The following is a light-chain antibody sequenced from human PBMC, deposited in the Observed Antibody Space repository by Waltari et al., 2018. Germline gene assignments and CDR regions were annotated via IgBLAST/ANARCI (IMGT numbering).Light chain of an antibody. CDR2: WAS. CDR3: QQYYSTPWT. CDR1: QSVLYSSNNKNY. J-gene: IGKJ1*01. V-gene: IGKV4-1*01. Sequence: DIVMTQSPDSLAVSLGGRATINCKSSQSVLYSSNNKNYLAWYQQKPGQPPKLLIYWASTRESGVPDRFSGSGSGTDFTLTIRSLQAEDVAVYYCQQYYSTPWTFGQGTKVEIK.